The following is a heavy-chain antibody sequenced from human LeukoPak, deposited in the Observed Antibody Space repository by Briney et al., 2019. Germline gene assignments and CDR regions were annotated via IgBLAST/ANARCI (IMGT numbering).Heavy chain of an antibody. Sequence: SETLSLTCTVSGGSISSHYWSWIRQPPGEGLEWIGYIYYSGSTNYNPSLKSRVTISVDTSKNQFSLKLSSVTAADTAVYYCARRGLDTAMVPYYYYYMNVWGKGTTVTVSS. CDR3: ARRGLDTAMVPYYYYYMNV. V-gene: IGHV4-59*11. CDR2: IYYSGST. CDR1: GGSISSHY. J-gene: IGHJ6*03. D-gene: IGHD5-18*01.